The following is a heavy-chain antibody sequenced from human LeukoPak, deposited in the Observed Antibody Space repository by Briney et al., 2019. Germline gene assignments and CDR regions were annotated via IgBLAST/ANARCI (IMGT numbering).Heavy chain of an antibody. CDR1: GGTFSSYA. CDR3: ARTPSGIAVAGTLHDY. D-gene: IGHD6-19*01. Sequence: SVKVSCKASGGTFSSYAISWVRQAPGQGLEWMGRIIPILGIANYAQKFQGRVTITADKSTSTAYMELSSLRSEDTAVYYCARTPSGIAVAGTLHDYWGQGTLVTVSS. J-gene: IGHJ4*02. V-gene: IGHV1-69*04. CDR2: IIPILGIA.